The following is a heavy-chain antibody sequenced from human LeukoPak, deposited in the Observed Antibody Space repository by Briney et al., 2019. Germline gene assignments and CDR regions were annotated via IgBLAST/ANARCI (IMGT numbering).Heavy chain of an antibody. Sequence: SETLSLTCTVSGGSISSGSYYWSWIRQPAGKGLEWIGRIYTSGSTNYNPSLKSRVTISVDTSKNQFSLKLSSVTAADTAVYYCAREIRAQNWFDPWGQGTLVTVSS. D-gene: IGHD4-17*01. CDR2: IYTSGST. V-gene: IGHV4-61*02. CDR1: GGSISSGSYY. CDR3: AREIRAQNWFDP. J-gene: IGHJ5*02.